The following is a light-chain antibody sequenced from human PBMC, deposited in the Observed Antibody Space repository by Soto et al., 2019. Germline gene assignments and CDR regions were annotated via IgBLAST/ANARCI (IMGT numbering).Light chain of an antibody. CDR3: QHYTTYSGT. CDR2: WAS. Sequence: DIHMTQSPATLSASVGDRVTITCRASQSISTWLAWYQQKPGKAPKLLIYWASSLESVVPPRFSGSGSGTEFTLSISSLQPDDFATYYCQHYTTYSGTFGPGTKVDIK. V-gene: IGKV1-5*03. J-gene: IGKJ3*01. CDR1: QSISTW.